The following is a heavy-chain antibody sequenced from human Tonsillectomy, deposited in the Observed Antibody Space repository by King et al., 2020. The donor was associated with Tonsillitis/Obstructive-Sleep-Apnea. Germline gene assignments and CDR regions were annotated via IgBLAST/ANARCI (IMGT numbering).Heavy chain of an antibody. D-gene: IGHD6-13*01. CDR2: ISYDGSNK. V-gene: IGHV3-30*01. CDR3: ASTDLPYSSSWALNYFDY. Sequence: VQLVESGGGVVQPGRSLRLSCAASGFTFSSYAMHWVRQAQGKGLEWVAVISYDGSNKYYADSVKGRFTISRDNSKNTLYLQMNSLRAEDTAVYYCASTDLPYSSSWALNYFDYWGQGTLVTVSS. CDR1: GFTFSSYA. J-gene: IGHJ4*02.